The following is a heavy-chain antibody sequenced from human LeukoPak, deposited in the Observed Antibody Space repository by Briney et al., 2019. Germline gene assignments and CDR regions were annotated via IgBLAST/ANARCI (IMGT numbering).Heavy chain of an antibody. CDR1: GYTFTGYY. V-gene: IGHV1-2*02. J-gene: IGHJ4*02. D-gene: IGHD3-10*01. Sequence: ASVKVSCKASGYTFTGYYMHWVRQAPGQGLEWMGWINPNSGGTNYAQKFQGRVTMTRDTSISTAYMELSRLRSDDTAVYYCARGIVRGVITPGYWGQGTLVTVSS. CDR3: ARGIVRGVITPGY. CDR2: INPNSGGT.